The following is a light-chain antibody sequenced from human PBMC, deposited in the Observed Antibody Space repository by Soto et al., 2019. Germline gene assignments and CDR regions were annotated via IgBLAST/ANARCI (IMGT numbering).Light chain of an antibody. Sequence: EIVLTQSPGTLSLFPGERATLSCRASQSVDSNYLAWYQHKPGQAPRLLIYGAASRAAGIPARFSGSGSGTDFTLAISRLEPEDFAVYYCQQYGSSPRTFGQGTKVEIK. J-gene: IGKJ1*01. CDR2: GAA. CDR3: QQYGSSPRT. CDR1: QSVDSNY. V-gene: IGKV3-20*01.